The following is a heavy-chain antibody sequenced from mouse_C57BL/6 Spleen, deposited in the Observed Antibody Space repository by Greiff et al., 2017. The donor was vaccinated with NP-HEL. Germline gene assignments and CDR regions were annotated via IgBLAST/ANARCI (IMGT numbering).Heavy chain of an antibody. CDR1: GYTFTSYW. CDR2: IYPGSGST. CDR3: AREYSNYFYAMDY. D-gene: IGHD2-5*01. J-gene: IGHJ4*01. V-gene: IGHV1-55*01. Sequence: VQLQQSGAELVKPGASVKMSCKASGYTFTSYWITWVKQRPGQGLEWIGDIYPGSGSTNYNEKFKSKATLTVDTSSSTAYMQLSSLTSEDSAVYYCAREYSNYFYAMDYWGQGTSVTVSS.